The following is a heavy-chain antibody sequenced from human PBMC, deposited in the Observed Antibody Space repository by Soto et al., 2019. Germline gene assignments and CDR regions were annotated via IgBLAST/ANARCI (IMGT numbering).Heavy chain of an antibody. CDR1: GFSFTSFA. D-gene: IGHD3-10*01. J-gene: IGHJ4*02. CDR2: ISGGGDYT. CDR3: AKETSSGATIDY. V-gene: IGHV3-23*01. Sequence: EVQLLESGAGLVQPGGSLRLSCAASGFSFTSFAMSWVRQAPGQGLEWVSAISGGGDYTYYADSVRGHFTISRDNSNNRVYLQMNSLRADDPAVYYCAKETSSGATIDYWGQGTLVTVSS.